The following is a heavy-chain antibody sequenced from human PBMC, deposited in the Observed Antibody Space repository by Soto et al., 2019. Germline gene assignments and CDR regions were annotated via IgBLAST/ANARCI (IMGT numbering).Heavy chain of an antibody. Sequence: GESLKSSCEGFGYTFTIYWIGWVRQMPGKGLEWMGIIYPGDSDTRYSPSFEGQVTVSADKSINTAYLQWRSLRASDTAIYYCARPDLGKGNVFDVWGQGTMVTVSS. CDR1: GYTFTIYW. CDR2: IYPGDSDT. V-gene: IGHV5-51*01. CDR3: ARPDLGKGNVFDV. J-gene: IGHJ3*01. D-gene: IGHD7-27*01.